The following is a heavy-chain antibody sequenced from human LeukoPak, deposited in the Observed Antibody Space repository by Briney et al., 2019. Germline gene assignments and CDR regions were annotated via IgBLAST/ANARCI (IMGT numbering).Heavy chain of an antibody. D-gene: IGHD3-3*01. V-gene: IGHV4-38-2*02. J-gene: IGHJ5*02. Sequence: SETLSLTCSVSGYSISSGYYWGWIRQPPGKGLEWIGSIYHSGSTYYNTSLKSRVTISVDTSKNQFSLKLNSVTAADTAVYYCAAGWSGYYWTTWGQGTLVAVSS. CDR1: GYSISSGYY. CDR2: IYHSGST. CDR3: AAGWSGYYWTT.